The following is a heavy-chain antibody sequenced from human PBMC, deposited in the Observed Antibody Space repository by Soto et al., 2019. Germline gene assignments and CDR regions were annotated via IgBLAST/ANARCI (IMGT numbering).Heavy chain of an antibody. CDR2: IYYSGST. J-gene: IGHJ3*02. Sequence: TLSLTCTVSGRSISSVCYYWSWIRQHPGKGLEWIGYIYYSGSTYYNPSLKSRVTISVDTSKNQFSLKLSSVTAADTAVYYCASFYYYDSSGSHDAFDIWGQGTMVTVSS. CDR1: GRSISSVCYY. D-gene: IGHD3-22*01. CDR3: ASFYYYDSSGSHDAFDI. V-gene: IGHV4-31*03.